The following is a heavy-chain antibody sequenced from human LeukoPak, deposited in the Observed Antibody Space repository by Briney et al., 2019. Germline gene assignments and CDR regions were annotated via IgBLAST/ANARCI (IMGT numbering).Heavy chain of an antibody. Sequence: SETLSLTCTVSGGSISSSSDYWGWIRQPPGKGLEWIGSIYYSGSTYYNPSLKSRVTISVDTSKNQFSLKLSSVTAADTAVYYCARVSWYCSGGSCYSGYFDYWGQGTLVTVSS. V-gene: IGHV4-39*07. CDR1: GGSISSSSDY. CDR2: IYYSGST. D-gene: IGHD2-15*01. J-gene: IGHJ4*02. CDR3: ARVSWYCSGGSCYSGYFDY.